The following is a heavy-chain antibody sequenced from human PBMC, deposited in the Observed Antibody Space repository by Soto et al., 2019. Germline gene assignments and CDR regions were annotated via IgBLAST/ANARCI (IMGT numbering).Heavy chain of an antibody. CDR2: IIPILGIA. V-gene: IGHV1-69*08. D-gene: IGHD2-15*01. CDR1: GGTFSSYT. Sequence: QVQLVQSGAEVKKPGSSVKVSCKASGGTFSSYTISWVRQAPGQGLEWMGRIIPILGIANYAQKFQGRVTITADKSTSTAYMELSSLRSEDTAVYYCARDCSGGSCLRPWDDYYYGMDVWGQGTTVTVSS. J-gene: IGHJ6*02. CDR3: ARDCSGGSCLRPWDDYYYGMDV.